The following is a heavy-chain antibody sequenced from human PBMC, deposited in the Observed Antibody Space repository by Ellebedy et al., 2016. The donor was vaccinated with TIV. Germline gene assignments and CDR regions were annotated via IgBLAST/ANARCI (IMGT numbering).Heavy chain of an antibody. D-gene: IGHD2-21*02. CDR2: INQNGREK. Sequence: GESLKISCAASGSTISRSWMSWVRQAPGKGLEWVANINQNGREKNFVDSVKGRFSISRDNAKNSRFLPMNSLRADDTAVYYCARAIGVADCSWGQGNLVTVSS. J-gene: IGHJ5*02. CDR1: GSTISRSW. V-gene: IGHV3-7*01. CDR3: ARAIGVADCS.